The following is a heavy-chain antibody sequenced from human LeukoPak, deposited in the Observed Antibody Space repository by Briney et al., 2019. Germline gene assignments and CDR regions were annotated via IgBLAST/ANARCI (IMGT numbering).Heavy chain of an antibody. Sequence: PGGSLRLSCAASGFTFSDYYMSWIRPAPGKGLEWVSYISSSGSTIYYADSVKGRFTISRDNAKNSLYLQMTSLRAEDTAVYYCARRYYDFWSGYYASYYYYYYMDVWGKGTTVTVSS. J-gene: IGHJ6*03. CDR3: ARRYYDFWSGYYASYYYYYYMDV. CDR2: ISSSGSTI. CDR1: GFTFSDYY. V-gene: IGHV3-11*01. D-gene: IGHD3-3*01.